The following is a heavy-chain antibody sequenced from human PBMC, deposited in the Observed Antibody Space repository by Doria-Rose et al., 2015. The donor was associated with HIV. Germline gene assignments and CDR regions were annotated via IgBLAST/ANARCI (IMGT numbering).Heavy chain of an antibody. J-gene: IGHJ4*02. CDR1: GASVSSRGYY. Sequence: QVQLQESGPGLVKPSETLSLTCSVSGASVSSRGYYWNWIRQVPGKGLESLGYTYYTGTSDYSPSLKSRLNMAVDTSKNQFSLKLSFVTVADTAVYDCARMGSYRELDYWAQGALDIVSA. V-gene: IGHV4-31*03. D-gene: IGHD3-3*01. CDR3: ARMGSYRELDY. CDR2: TYYTGTS.